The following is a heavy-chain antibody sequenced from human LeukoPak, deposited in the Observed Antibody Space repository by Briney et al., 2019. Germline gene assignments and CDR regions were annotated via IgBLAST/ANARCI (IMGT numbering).Heavy chain of an antibody. J-gene: IGHJ6*03. V-gene: IGHV3-53*05. Sequence: PGGSLRLSCAASGFTVSSNYMSWVRQAPGKGLEWVSVIYSGGSTYYADSVKGRFTISRDNSKNTLYLQMNSLRAEDTAVYYCARDLKGRYYYYYMDVWGKGTTVTVSS. CDR2: IYSGGST. CDR1: GFTVSSNY. CDR3: ARDLKGRYYYYYMDV.